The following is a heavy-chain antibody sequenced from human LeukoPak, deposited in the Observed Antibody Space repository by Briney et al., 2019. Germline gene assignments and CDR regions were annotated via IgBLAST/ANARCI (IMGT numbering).Heavy chain of an antibody. J-gene: IGHJ6*03. V-gene: IGHV1-18*01. CDR1: GYTFTSYG. CDR3: ARDRXCSSTSCYDPYXYYXYMDV. Sequence: ASVKVSCKASGYTFTSYGISWVRQAPGQGLEWMGWISAXXGXXNYAQKLQGRVTMTTDTSTSTAYMELRSLRSDDTAVYYCARDRXCSSTSCYDPYXYYXYMDVWGKGTTVTVSS. CDR2: ISAXXGXX. D-gene: IGHD2-2*01.